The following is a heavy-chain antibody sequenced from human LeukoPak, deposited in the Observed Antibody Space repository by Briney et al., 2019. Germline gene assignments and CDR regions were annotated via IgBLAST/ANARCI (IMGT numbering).Heavy chain of an antibody. CDR2: IKPNTGDT. CDR1: GYTFTGHY. J-gene: IGHJ4*02. CDR3: ARGPHGGTTDF. V-gene: IGHV1-2*02. Sequence: ASVKVSCKASGYTFTGHYMHWMRQAPGQGLEWMGWIKPNTGDTNYAQNFQGRVTMTRDTSISTAYMELTSLISDDTAVYYCARGPHGGTTDFWGQGTLVTVSS. D-gene: IGHD1-7*01.